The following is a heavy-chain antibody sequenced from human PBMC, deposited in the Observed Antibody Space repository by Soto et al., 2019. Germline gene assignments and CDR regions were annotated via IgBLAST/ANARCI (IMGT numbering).Heavy chain of an antibody. CDR2: IYYSGST. J-gene: IGHJ5*02. CDR3: ARSEDYYESSGYWFDP. V-gene: IGHV4-59*01. Sequence: SETLSLTCTVSGGSISSYYWSWIRQPPGKGLEWIGYIYYSGSTNYNPSLKSRVTISVDTSKNQFSLKLSSVTAADTAVYYCARSEDYYESSGYWFDPWGQGNLVTV. CDR1: GGSISSYY. D-gene: IGHD3-22*01.